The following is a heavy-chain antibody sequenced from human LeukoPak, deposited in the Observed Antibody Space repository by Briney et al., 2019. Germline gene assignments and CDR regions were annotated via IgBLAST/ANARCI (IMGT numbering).Heavy chain of an antibody. Sequence: ASVKVSCKASGYTFTSYGNSWVRQAPGQGLEWMGWISAYNGNTNYAQKLQGRVTMTTDTSTSTAYMELRSLRSDDTAVYYCARETMDTSCFDYWGQGTLVTVSS. CDR3: ARETMDTSCFDY. J-gene: IGHJ4*02. CDR2: ISAYNGNT. V-gene: IGHV1-18*01. D-gene: IGHD2-2*01. CDR1: GYTFTSYG.